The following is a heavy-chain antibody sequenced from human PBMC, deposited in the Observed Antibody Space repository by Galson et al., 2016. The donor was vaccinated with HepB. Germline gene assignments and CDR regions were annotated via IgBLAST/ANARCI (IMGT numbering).Heavy chain of an antibody. Sequence: SLRLSCAASGFTFSSYWMTWVRQAPGKGLEWVAGIWYDGSNKYYIDSVKGRFTISRDNAKNTLYLQMDSLRADDTAVYYCARDAAYYDPPVLSDRMDLWGQGTTVTVSS. CDR2: IWYDGSNK. J-gene: IGHJ6*02. V-gene: IGHV3-33*08. CDR3: ARDAAYYDPPVLSDRMDL. D-gene: IGHD3-22*01. CDR1: GFTFSSYW.